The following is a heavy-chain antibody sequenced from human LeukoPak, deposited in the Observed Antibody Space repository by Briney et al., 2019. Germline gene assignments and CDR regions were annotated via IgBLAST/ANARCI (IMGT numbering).Heavy chain of an antibody. D-gene: IGHD6-13*01. CDR3: ATHGSSWLSLDY. CDR1: GYSFTSYW. J-gene: IGHJ4*02. Sequence: GESLKICCKGSGYSFTSYWISWVRQMPGKGLEWMGRIDPSDSYTNYSPSFQGHVTISADKSISTAYLQWSSLKAADTAMYYCATHGSSWLSLDYWGQGTLVTVSS. V-gene: IGHV5-10-1*01. CDR2: IDPSDSYT.